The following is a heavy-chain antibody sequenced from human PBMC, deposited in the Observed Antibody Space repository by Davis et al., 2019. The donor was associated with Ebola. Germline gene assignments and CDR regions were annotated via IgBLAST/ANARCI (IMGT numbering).Heavy chain of an antibody. CDR3: ATDPYGGNPQSADY. V-gene: IGHV3-21*01. J-gene: IGHJ4*02. CDR2: ISSSSNYI. CDR1: GFTFNRHG. Sequence: GGSLRLSCAASGFTFNRHGIHWVRQAPGKGLEWVSFISSSSNYIYYADSVKGRFTVSRDNAKNSLYLQMNSLRAEDTAVYYCATDPYGGNPQSADYWGQGSLVTVSS. D-gene: IGHD3-16*01.